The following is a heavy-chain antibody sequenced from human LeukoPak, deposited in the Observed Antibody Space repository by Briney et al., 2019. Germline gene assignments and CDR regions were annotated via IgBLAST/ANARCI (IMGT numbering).Heavy chain of an antibody. CDR1: GFTFSSYW. V-gene: IGHV3-7*01. CDR3: ARAPPMDDFWRGGFDP. J-gene: IGHJ5*02. CDR2: IKQDGSEK. D-gene: IGHD3-3*01. Sequence: PGGSLRLSCAASGFTFSSYWMSWVRQAPGKGLEWVANIKQDGSEKYYVDSVKGRFTISRDNAKNSLYLQMNSLRAEDTAVYYCARAPPMDDFWRGGFDPWGQGTLVTVSS.